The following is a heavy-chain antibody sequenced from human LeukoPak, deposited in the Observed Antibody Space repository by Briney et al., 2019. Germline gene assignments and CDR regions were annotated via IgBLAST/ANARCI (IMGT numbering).Heavy chain of an antibody. CDR3: ARLRDYGGLNFYYYMDV. CDR1: GGSFSGYY. J-gene: IGHJ6*03. V-gene: IGHV4-34*01. Sequence: KPSETLSLTCAVYGGSFSGYYWSWIRQPPGKGLEWIGEINHSGSTNYNPSLKSRVTISVDTSKNQFSLKLSSVTAADTAVYYCARLRDYGGLNFYYYMDVWGLGTAVTVSS. D-gene: IGHD4-23*01. CDR2: INHSGST.